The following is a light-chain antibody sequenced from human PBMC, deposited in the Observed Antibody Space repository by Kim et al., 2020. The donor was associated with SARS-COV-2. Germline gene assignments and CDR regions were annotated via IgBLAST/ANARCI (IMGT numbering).Light chain of an antibody. J-gene: IGKJ1*01. CDR1: HSLLHSNGYNY. Sequence: DIVMTQSPLSLPVTPGEPASISCRSSHSLLHSNGYNYLDWYLQKPGQSPQHLIYLGSNRASGVPDRISGSGSGTDFTLKNSRVEAEDVEVYYCMQALQTPPTFGQGTKVDIK. CDR3: MQALQTPPT. V-gene: IGKV2-28*01. CDR2: LGS.